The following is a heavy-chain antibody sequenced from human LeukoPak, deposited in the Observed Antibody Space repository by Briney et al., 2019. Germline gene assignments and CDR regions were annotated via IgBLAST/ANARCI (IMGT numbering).Heavy chain of an antibody. V-gene: IGHV3-23*01. CDR3: AKARPNWNYGANWFDP. CDR2: ISGSGGST. J-gene: IGHJ5*02. Sequence: GGSLRLSCAASGFTFSSYAMSWVRQAPGKGLEWVSAISGSGGSTYYADSVKGRFTISRDNSKNTLCLQMNSLRAEDTAVYYCAKARPNWNYGANWFDPWGQGTLVTVSS. CDR1: GFTFSSYA. D-gene: IGHD1-7*01.